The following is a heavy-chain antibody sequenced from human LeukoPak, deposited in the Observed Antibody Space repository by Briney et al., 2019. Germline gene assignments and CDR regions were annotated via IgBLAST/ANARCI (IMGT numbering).Heavy chain of an antibody. CDR2: ISSNGGST. J-gene: IGHJ4*02. Sequence: GGSLRLSCAASGFTFSSYAMHWLSQAPGNGLEYVSAISSNGGSTYYANSVKGRFTISRDNSKNTLYLQMGSLRAEDMAVYYCAREGGGKIFDYWGQGTLVTVSS. CDR3: AREGGGKIFDY. D-gene: IGHD4-23*01. CDR1: GFTFSSYA. V-gene: IGHV3-64*01.